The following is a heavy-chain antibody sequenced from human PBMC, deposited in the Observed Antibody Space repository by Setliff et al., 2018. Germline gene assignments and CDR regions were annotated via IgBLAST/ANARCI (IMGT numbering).Heavy chain of an antibody. V-gene: IGHV4-61*09. CDR3: ARVSIAAPSYYGMDV. D-gene: IGHD2-21*01. J-gene: IGHJ6*02. CDR1: GDSINRNIYY. CDR2: IHSSGRT. Sequence: SETLSLTCSVSGDSINRNIYYWSWVRQPAGKGLEWVGHIHSSGRTNYNPSLKSRVTISIDKSNNLFSLELASVTAADSAVYYCARVSIAAPSYYGMDVWGQGTSVTVSS.